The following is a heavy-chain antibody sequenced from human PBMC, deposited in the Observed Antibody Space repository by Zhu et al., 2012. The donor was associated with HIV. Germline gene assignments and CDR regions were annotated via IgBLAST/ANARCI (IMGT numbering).Heavy chain of an antibody. V-gene: IGHV4-34*01. CDR3: ARGKGPGGLDNYTSGWPKYFQH. Sequence: QVQLQQWGAGLLKPSETLSLTCAVYGGSFSDYYWSWIRQPPGKGLQWIGEINHSGTTNYNPSLKSRVTISLDTSKNQFSMKLNSVTAADTAVYYCARGKGPGGLDNYTSGWPKYFQHWGQGTLVTVSS. CDR2: INHSGTT. D-gene: IGHD6-19*01. J-gene: IGHJ1*01. CDR1: GGSFSDYY.